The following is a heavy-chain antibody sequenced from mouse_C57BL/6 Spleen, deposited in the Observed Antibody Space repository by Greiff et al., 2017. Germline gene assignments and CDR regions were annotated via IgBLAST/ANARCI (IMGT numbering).Heavy chain of an antibody. J-gene: IGHJ2*01. CDR1: GYTFTSYW. V-gene: IGHV1-59*01. D-gene: IGHD2-5*01. CDR3: ARNHSNYPYYFDD. Sequence: VQLQPPGAELVRPGTSVTLSCKASGYTFTSYWMHCFKQSPAPCLEWIGLLVPSDSYTNYNHNVKCKAPLTVDTSSSTAYMQLSSLTSEDSAVYYCARNHSNYPYYFDDWGQGTTLTVSS. CDR2: LVPSDSYT.